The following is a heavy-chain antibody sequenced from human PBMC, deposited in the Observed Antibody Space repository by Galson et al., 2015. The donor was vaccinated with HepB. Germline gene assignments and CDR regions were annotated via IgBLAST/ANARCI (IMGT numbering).Heavy chain of an antibody. Sequence: SVKVSCKASGYTFISYYMHWVRQAPGQGLEWMGIINPSGGSTSYAQKFQGRVTMTRDTSTSTVYMELSSLRSEDTAVYYCASADQSLLAPFDYWGQGTLVTVSS. CDR2: INPSGGST. J-gene: IGHJ4*02. D-gene: IGHD3-16*02. CDR3: ASADQSLLAPFDY. CDR1: GYTFISYY. V-gene: IGHV1-46*01.